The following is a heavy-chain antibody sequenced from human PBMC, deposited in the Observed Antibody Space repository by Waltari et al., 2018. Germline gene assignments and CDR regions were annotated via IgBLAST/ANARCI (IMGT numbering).Heavy chain of an antibody. CDR1: GLSFSTYW. V-gene: IGHV3-74*01. J-gene: IGHJ6*02. CDR3: ARSAFMDV. CDR2: INPDGNTV. Sequence: EVQLVESGGGLVQPGGSLRLSCAASGLSFSTYWMNWARQVPGEGLVWVSRINPDGNTVVYADSVKGRFTTSRDNAKNTLYLQMNSLRDDDTAVYYCARSAFMDVWGQGTTVTVSS.